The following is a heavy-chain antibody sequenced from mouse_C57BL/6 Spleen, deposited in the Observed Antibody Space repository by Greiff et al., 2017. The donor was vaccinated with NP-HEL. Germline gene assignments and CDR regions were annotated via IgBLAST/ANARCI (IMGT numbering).Heavy chain of an antibody. CDR1: GFTFSSYG. J-gene: IGHJ2*01. V-gene: IGHV5-6*02. Sequence: DVKLVESGGDLVKPGGSLKLSCAASGFTFSSYGMSWVRQTPDKRLEWVATISSGGSYTYYPDSVKGRFTISRDNAKNTLYLQMSSLKSEDTAMYYSARGLITTVGAAFDYWGQGTTLTVSS. CDR2: ISSGGSYT. D-gene: IGHD1-1*01. CDR3: ARGLITTVGAAFDY.